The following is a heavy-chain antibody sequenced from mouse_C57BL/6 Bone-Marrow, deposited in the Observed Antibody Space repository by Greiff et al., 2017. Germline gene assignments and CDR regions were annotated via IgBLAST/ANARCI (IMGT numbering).Heavy chain of an antibody. CDR1: GFNIKDDY. J-gene: IGHJ4*01. D-gene: IGHD1-1*01. Sequence: VQLQQSGAELVRPGASVKLSCTASGFNIKDDYMHWVKQRPEQGLEWIGWIDPENGDTEYASKFQGKATITADTSSNTAYLQLSSLTSEDTAVYYCTFYYGYAMDYRGQGTSVTVSS. CDR3: TFYYGYAMDY. V-gene: IGHV14-4*01. CDR2: IDPENGDT.